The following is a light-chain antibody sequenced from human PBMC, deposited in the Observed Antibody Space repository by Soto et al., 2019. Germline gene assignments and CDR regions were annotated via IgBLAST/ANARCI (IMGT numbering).Light chain of an antibody. Sequence: EIVLTQSPGTLSLSPGERATLSCRASQSVSSTYLAWYQQKPGQPPRLLIYGASSRATGIPDRFSGSGSGIDFTLTITRLESEDFAVYYCQQYGSSPVTFGQGTRLDIK. V-gene: IGKV3-20*01. CDR3: QQYGSSPVT. CDR2: GAS. J-gene: IGKJ5*01. CDR1: QSVSSTY.